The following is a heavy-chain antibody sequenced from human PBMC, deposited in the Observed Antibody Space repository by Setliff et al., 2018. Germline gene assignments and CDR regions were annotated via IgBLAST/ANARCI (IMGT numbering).Heavy chain of an antibody. V-gene: IGHV4-39*01. D-gene: IGHD4-4*01. J-gene: IGHJ4*02. CDR3: AREGRWDYSYPIY. CDR1: DDSFYSSSYY. CDR2: ISYDGAI. Sequence: LSLTCSVSDDSFYSSSYYWAWIRQPPGRGLEWIGSISYDGAINYNSSLKSRVAMSLDVPERQFALKLSSVTAVDAAVYYCAREGRWDYSYPIYWGQGILVTVSS.